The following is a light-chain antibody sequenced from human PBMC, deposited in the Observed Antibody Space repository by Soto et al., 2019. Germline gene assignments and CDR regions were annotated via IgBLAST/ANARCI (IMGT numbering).Light chain of an antibody. J-gene: IGKJ1*01. Sequence: EIGLTQSPGALSLSPGERATLSCRASQSVSSTYLAWYQQKPGQAPRLLIFGASIRVKGIPDRFIGSGSGTDFTLTISRLEPEDFAVYYCQHYVTSRTTFGPGTKVDIK. CDR1: QSVSSTY. CDR3: QHYVTSRTT. CDR2: GAS. V-gene: IGKV3-20*01.